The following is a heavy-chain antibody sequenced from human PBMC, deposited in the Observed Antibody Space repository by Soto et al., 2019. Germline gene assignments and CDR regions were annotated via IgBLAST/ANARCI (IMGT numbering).Heavy chain of an antibody. CDR3: ARGARFSGSPFDY. V-gene: IGHV4-59*01. Sequence: SETLSLTCTVSGGSISDFYWSWIRQPPGKGLEWIGYIYYSGSTNYNPSLKSRVTISVDTSKNQFSLKLSSVTAADTAVYYCARGARFSGSPFDYWGQGTLVTVSS. CDR2: IYYSGST. CDR1: GGSISDFY. J-gene: IGHJ4*02. D-gene: IGHD1-26*01.